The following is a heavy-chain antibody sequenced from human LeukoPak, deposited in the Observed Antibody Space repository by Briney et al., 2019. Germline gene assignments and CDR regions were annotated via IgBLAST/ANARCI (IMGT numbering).Heavy chain of an antibody. V-gene: IGHV1-2*02. J-gene: IGHJ2*01. D-gene: IGHD7-27*01. Sequence: ASVKVSCTASGYTFTGYYIHWVRQAPGQGLEWMGWINPNSGGTNYAEKFQGRVTMTRDTSISTAYMELSRLRSDDTAVYYCARGGTNWGSPYWCFDLWGRGTLVTVSS. CDR2: INPNSGGT. CDR3: ARGGTNWGSPYWCFDL. CDR1: GYTFTGYY.